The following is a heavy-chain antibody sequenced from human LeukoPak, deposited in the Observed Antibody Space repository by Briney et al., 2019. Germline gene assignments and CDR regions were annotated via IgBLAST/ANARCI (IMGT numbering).Heavy chain of an antibody. CDR3: AKEKDYYDSSGYYFDY. Sequence: PGGSLRLSCAASGFTFSSYAMSWVRQAPGKGLEWVSAISGSGGSTYYADSVKGRFTISRDNSKNTLSLQMNSLRAEDTAVYYCAKEKDYYDSSGYYFDYWGQGTLVTVSS. D-gene: IGHD3-22*01. CDR1: GFTFSSYA. J-gene: IGHJ4*02. V-gene: IGHV3-23*01. CDR2: ISGSGGST.